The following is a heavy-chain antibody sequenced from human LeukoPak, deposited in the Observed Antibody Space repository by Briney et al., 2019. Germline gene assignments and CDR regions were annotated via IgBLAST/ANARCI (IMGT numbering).Heavy chain of an antibody. V-gene: IGHV3-21*01. J-gene: IGHJ4*02. Sequence: GGSLRLSCAASGFTFSSYSMNWVRQAPGKGLEWVSSISSSSYIYYADSVKGRFTISRDNAKNSLYLQMNSLRAEDTAVYYCAREDTSSGFSRYYFDYWGQGTLVTVSS. CDR3: AREDTSSGFSRYYFDY. D-gene: IGHD6-6*01. CDR1: GFTFSSYS. CDR2: ISSSSYI.